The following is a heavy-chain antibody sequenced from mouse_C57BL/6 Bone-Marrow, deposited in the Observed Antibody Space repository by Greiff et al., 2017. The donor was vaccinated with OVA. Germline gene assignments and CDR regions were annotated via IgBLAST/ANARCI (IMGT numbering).Heavy chain of an antibody. CDR2: INYDGSST. CDR3: ARVAGTDYAMDY. V-gene: IGHV5-16*01. J-gene: IGHJ4*01. D-gene: IGHD4-1*01. Sequence: DVKLVESEGGLVQPGSSMKLSCTASGFTFSDYYMAWVRQVPEKGLEWVANINYDGSSTDYLDSLKSRFIISRDNTKNILYLQMSSLKSEDKAADYCARVAGTDYAMDYWGQGTSVTVSS. CDR1: GFTFSDYY.